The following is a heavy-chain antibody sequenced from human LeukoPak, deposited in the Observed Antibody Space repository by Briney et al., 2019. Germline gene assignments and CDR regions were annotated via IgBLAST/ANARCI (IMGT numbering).Heavy chain of an antibody. V-gene: IGHV3-23*01. CDR2: ISGSGGST. Sequence: GGSLRLSCAASGFTFSSYAMSWVRQAPGKGLEWVSAISGSGGSTYYADSVKGRFTISRDNSKNTLYLQMSSRRADDTAVYYCAKRGIAEAASFDYWGQGTLVTVSS. CDR1: GFTFSSYA. J-gene: IGHJ4*02. D-gene: IGHD6-13*01. CDR3: AKRGIAEAASFDY.